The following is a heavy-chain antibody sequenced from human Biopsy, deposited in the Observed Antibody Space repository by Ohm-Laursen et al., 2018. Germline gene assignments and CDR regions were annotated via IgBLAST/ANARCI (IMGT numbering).Heavy chain of an antibody. D-gene: IGHD3-16*01. V-gene: IGHV2-5*02. J-gene: IGHJ3*01. Sequence: TLSLTCTFSGFSLSSHGVGLGCTRQPPGEALEWLAIVYWDNDKRYSPSLWSRLNIWKDASKNRVVLTLADMDPVDIATYYCAHVVITYGGIIALDAFDVWGQGSMVIVSS. CDR3: AHVVITYGGIIALDAFDV. CDR2: VYWDNDK. CDR1: GFSLSSHGVG.